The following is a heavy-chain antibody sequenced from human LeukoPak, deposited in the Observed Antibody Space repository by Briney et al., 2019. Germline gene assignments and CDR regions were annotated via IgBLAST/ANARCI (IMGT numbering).Heavy chain of an antibody. D-gene: IGHD3-9*01. CDR3: ASHYDILTGYPSYFDY. CDR1: GFTFSSYE. V-gene: IGHV3-48*03. CDR2: ISSSGSTI. Sequence: GGSLRLSCAASGFTFSSYEMNWVRQAPGKGLEWVSYISSSGSTIYYADSAKGRFTISRDNAKNSLYLQMNSLRAEDTAVYYCASHYDILTGYPSYFDYWGQGTLVTVSP. J-gene: IGHJ4*02.